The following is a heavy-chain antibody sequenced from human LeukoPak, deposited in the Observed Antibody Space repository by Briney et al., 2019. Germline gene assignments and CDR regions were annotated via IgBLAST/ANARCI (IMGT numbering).Heavy chain of an antibody. Sequence: GGSLRLSCAASGFTFSSYAMHWVRQAPGKGLEWVAVISYDGSNKYYADSVKGRFTVSRDNAKNSLYLQMNSLRAEDTAKYYCAKPLPGATPLDYWGQGTLVTVSS. CDR2: ISYDGSNK. CDR3: AKPLPGATPLDY. D-gene: IGHD2-2*01. J-gene: IGHJ4*02. V-gene: IGHV3-30-3*02. CDR1: GFTFSSYA.